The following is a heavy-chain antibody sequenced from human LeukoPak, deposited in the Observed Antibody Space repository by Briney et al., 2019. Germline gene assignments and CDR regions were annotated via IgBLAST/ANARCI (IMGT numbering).Heavy chain of an antibody. D-gene: IGHD3-3*01. CDR3: ARGSITIFGGIEKFDP. CDR2: IKQDGSEK. Sequence: PGGSLRLSCAASGFTFSSYWMSWVRQAPGKGLEWVANIKQDGSEKYYVDSVKGRFTISRDNAKNSLYLQMNSLRAEDTAVYYCARGSITIFGGIEKFDPWGQGTLVTVSS. CDR1: GFTFSSYW. V-gene: IGHV3-7*01. J-gene: IGHJ5*02.